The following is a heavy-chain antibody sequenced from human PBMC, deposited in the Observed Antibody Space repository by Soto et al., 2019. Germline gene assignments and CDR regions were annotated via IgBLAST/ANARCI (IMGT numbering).Heavy chain of an antibody. J-gene: IGHJ5*02. Sequence: AETLSLTCAVSGYSISSSNWWGWIRQPPGKGLEWIGYIYYSGSTYYNPSLKSRVTMSVDTSKNQFSLKLSSVTAVDTAVYYCARVASGSYSAINWFDPWGQGTLVTVSS. CDR2: IYYSGST. D-gene: IGHD1-26*01. CDR3: ARVASGSYSAINWFDP. V-gene: IGHV4-28*03. CDR1: GYSISSSNW.